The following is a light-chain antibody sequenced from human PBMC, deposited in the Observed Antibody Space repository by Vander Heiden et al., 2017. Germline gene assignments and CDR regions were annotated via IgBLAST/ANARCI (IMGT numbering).Light chain of an antibody. CDR1: QSVSSN. Sequence: DIVMTPSPATPSVSPWERATLSCRASQSVSSNLAWYQQKPGQAARHLIYGASTRATGIPARFSGSGSGTEFTITISSLQYEDFAVYYCQQYNNWTPYTFGQGTKLEIK. CDR2: GAS. J-gene: IGKJ2*01. CDR3: QQYNNWTPYT. V-gene: IGKV3-15*01.